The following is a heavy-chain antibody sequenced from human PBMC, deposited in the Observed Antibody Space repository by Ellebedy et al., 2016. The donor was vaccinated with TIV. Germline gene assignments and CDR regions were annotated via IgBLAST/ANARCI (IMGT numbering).Heavy chain of an antibody. CDR1: GYTFTGYY. Sequence: AASVKVSCKASGYTFTGYYMHWVRQAPGQGLEWMGWINPNSGGTNYAQKFQGRVTMTRDTSINTAYMELSGLTSDDTAVYFCAREIMGSSGYSLDYWGQGTLVTVSS. V-gene: IGHV1-2*02. D-gene: IGHD3-22*01. CDR3: AREIMGSSGYSLDY. CDR2: INPNSGGT. J-gene: IGHJ4*02.